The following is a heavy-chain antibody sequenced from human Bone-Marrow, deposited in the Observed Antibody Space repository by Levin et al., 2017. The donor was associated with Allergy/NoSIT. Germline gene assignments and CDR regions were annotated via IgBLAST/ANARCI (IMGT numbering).Heavy chain of an antibody. CDR1: GFTFSNYG. Sequence: GGSLRLSCAASGFTFSNYGMTWVRQAPGKGLEWVANIKQEGTEKNYVDSVKGRFTISRDNANNALHLQMSSLRVEDTAVYFCARKYSSAWCFDYWGQGILVAVSS. V-gene: IGHV3-7*01. J-gene: IGHJ4*02. CDR2: IKQEGTEK. CDR3: ARKYSSAWCFDY. D-gene: IGHD6-19*01.